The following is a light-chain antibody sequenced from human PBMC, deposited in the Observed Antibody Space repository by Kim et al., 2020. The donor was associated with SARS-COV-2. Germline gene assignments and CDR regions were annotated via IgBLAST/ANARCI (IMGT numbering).Light chain of an antibody. CDR2: NDN. V-gene: IGLV1-44*01. CDR1: SSSIASKN. Sequence: GKRVTISCSGSSSSIASKNVTWYQLLPGTAPKLVIYNDNQRPSGVPDRFSGSKSGTSASLAISGLQSEDEADYYCAAWDDRLNEGVFGGGTQLTVL. CDR3: AAWDDRLNEGV. J-gene: IGLJ2*01.